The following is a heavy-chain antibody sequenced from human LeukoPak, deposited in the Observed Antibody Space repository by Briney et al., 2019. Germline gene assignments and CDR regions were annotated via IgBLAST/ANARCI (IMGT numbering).Heavy chain of an antibody. D-gene: IGHD3-10*01. CDR3: ARDVLSAPLWFGELGYNWFGP. J-gene: IGHJ5*02. CDR1: GFIFSSYG. CDR2: IWYDGSNK. Sequence: GGSMTLSCLVFGFIFSSYGMHWVRQAAGRVREWVAVIWYDGSNKYYADSVKDRFTIYRDNSKNTLYLQMNSLRAEDTAVYYCARDVLSAPLWFGELGYNWFGPWGQGTLVTVSS. V-gene: IGHV3-33*01.